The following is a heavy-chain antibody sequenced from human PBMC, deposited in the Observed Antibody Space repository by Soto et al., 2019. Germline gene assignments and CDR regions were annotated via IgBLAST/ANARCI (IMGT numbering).Heavy chain of an antibody. V-gene: IGHV4-39*01. CDR1: GGSISSSSYY. J-gene: IGHJ6*01. Sequence: SETLSLTCTVSGGSISSSSYYWGWIRQPPGKGLEWIGSIYYSGSTYYNPSLKSRVTISVDTSKNQFSLKLSSVTAADTAVYYCARQGSGYYYYYYGMDVWGQGTTVTVSS. CDR3: ARQGSGYYYYYYGMDV. D-gene: IGHD3-10*01. CDR2: IYYSGST.